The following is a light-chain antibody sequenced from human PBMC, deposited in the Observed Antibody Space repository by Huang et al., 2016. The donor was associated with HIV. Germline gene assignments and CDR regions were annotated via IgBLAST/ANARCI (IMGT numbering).Light chain of an antibody. CDR3: LQYYDWPPWT. CDR1: QNVYSN. CDR2: GAS. J-gene: IGKJ1*01. Sequence: ETVMTQSPASLSRSPGERATLSCRAGQNVYSNLAWYQQKPGQAPSRRSYGASTRATGVPARFSGSGSGTEVALTISSLQSEDFAVYYCLQYYDWPPWTFGQGTKVEIK. V-gene: IGKV3-15*01.